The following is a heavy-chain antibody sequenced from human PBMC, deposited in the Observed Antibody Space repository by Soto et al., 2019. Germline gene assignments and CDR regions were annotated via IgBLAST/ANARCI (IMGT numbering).Heavy chain of an antibody. CDR2: INHSGST. CDR1: GGSFSGYH. D-gene: IGHD7-27*01. V-gene: IGHV4-34*01. J-gene: IGHJ6*02. Sequence: SETLSLTCAVYGGSFSGYHWSWIRQPPGKGLEWIGEINHSGSTNYNPSLKSRVTISVDTSKNQFSLKLSSVTAADTAVYYCARGRILTNTTRDPGVYYYYGMDVWGQGTTVTVSS. CDR3: ARGRILTNTTRDPGVYYYYGMDV.